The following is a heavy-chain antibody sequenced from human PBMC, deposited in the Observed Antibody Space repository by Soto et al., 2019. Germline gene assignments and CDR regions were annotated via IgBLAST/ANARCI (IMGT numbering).Heavy chain of an antibody. CDR2: ISAYNGNT. CDR1: GYTFTSYG. Sequence: ASVKVSCKASGYTFTSYGISWVRQAPGQGLEWMGWISAYNGNTNYAQKLQGRVTMTTDTSTSTAYMELRSLRSDDTAVYYCARDSAPSYNWNGDALDIWAQGTRVTVPS. D-gene: IGHD1-1*01. V-gene: IGHV1-18*01. CDR3: ARDSAPSYNWNGDALDI. J-gene: IGHJ3*02.